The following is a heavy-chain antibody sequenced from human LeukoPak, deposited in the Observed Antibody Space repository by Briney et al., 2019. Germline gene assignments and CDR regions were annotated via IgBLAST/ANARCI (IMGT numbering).Heavy chain of an antibody. Sequence: PGGSLRLSCAASGFTFSSYAMHWVRQAPGKGLEWVAVISYDGSNKYYADSVKGRFTISRDNSKNTLYLQMNSLRAEDTAVYYCAKELRGYSYGEHWGQGTLVTVSS. CDR1: GFTFSSYA. CDR3: AKELRGYSYGEH. J-gene: IGHJ4*02. V-gene: IGHV3-30-3*01. D-gene: IGHD5-18*01. CDR2: ISYDGSNK.